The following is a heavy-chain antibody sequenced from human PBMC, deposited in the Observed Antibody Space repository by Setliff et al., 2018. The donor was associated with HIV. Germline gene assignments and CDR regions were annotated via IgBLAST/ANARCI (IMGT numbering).Heavy chain of an antibody. J-gene: IGHJ5*02. V-gene: IGHV3-66*01. D-gene: IGHD1-7*01. Sequence: PGGSLRLSCAASGFTVSSNYMSWVRQAPGKGLEWVSFIYSGGSTSYADSAKGRFTISRDNSKNTLYLEMNSLRAEDTAVYYCARVRITGTTRWFDPWGQGTLVTVSS. CDR1: GFTVSSNY. CDR3: ARVRITGTTRWFDP. CDR2: IYSGGST.